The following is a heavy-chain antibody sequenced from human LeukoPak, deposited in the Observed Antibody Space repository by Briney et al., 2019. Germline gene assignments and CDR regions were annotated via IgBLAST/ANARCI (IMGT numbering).Heavy chain of an antibody. J-gene: IGHJ4*02. Sequence: SETLSLTCTVSGGSVSSGSYYWSWIRQPPGKGLEWIGYIYYSGSTNYNPSLKSRVTISVDTSKNQFSLKLSSVTAADTAVYYCARAGHYYDSSSYYPLWGQGTLVTVSS. CDR3: ARAGHYYDSSSYYPL. CDR2: IYYSGST. CDR1: GGSVSSGSYY. D-gene: IGHD3-22*01. V-gene: IGHV4-61*01.